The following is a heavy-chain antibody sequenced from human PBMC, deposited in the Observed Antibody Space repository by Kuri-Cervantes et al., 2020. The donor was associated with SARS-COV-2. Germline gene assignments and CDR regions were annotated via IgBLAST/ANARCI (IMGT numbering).Heavy chain of an antibody. D-gene: IGHD3-10*01. Sequence: ASVKVSCKASGYTFTGYYMHWVRQAPGQGLEWMGCINPYTGGTQYAQKFQGWVTLTRDTSLSTAFMELGRLTSDDTALYYCARGEGVRGLMVVFRWRGAGPLDLWGQGSPVTVSS. V-gene: IGHV1-2*04. J-gene: IGHJ5*02. CDR3: ARGEGVRGLMVVFRWRGAGPLDL. CDR1: GYTFTGYY. CDR2: INPYTGGT.